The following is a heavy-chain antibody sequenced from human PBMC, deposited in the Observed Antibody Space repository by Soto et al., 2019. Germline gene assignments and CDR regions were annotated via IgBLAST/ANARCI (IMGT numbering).Heavy chain of an antibody. CDR3: ARGINYYDSGDDAFDI. Sequence: QVQLVQSGAEVKKPGASVKVSCKASGYTFTSYDINWVRQATGHGLEWMGWMNPNSGNTGYAQKLQARFTMPSNTSMSTANMKQSSLRSENTDVYYWARGINYYDSGDDAFDIWGQGTMVTVSS. CDR2: MNPNSGNT. D-gene: IGHD3-10*01. J-gene: IGHJ3*02. CDR1: GYTFTSYD. V-gene: IGHV1-8*01.